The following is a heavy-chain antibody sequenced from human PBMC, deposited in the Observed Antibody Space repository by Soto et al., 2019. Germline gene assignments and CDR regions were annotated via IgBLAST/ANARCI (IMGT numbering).Heavy chain of an antibody. D-gene: IGHD3-9*01. Sequence: LRLSCAASGFTFSSYSMNWVRQAPGKGLEWVSSISSSSRYIYYPDSVKGRFTISRDNAKNSLYLQMSSLRAEDTAVYYCARGFDILTGLYFQHWGQGTLVTVSS. CDR3: ARGFDILTGLYFQH. V-gene: IGHV3-21*01. CDR1: GFTFSSYS. J-gene: IGHJ1*01. CDR2: ISSSSRYI.